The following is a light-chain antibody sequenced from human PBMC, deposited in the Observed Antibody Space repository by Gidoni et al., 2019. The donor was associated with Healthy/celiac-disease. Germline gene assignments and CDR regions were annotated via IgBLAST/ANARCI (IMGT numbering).Light chain of an antibody. V-gene: IGKV1-33*01. CDR1: QDISNY. CDR3: QQYDNLPVT. Sequence: DIQLKQSPSSLSASVGDRVTITCQASQDISNYLTWYQQKPGKAPKLLIYDASNLETGVPSRFSGSGSGTDFTFTISSLQPEDIATYYCQQYDNLPVTFGPGTKVDIK. CDR2: DAS. J-gene: IGKJ3*01.